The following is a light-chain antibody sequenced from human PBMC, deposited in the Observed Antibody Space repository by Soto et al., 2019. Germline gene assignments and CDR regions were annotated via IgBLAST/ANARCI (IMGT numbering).Light chain of an antibody. CDR1: QSVTSSY. J-gene: IGKJ3*01. V-gene: IGKV3-20*01. CDR2: GAS. CDR3: QHYGTSPLT. Sequence: EIVLTQSPGTLSLSPGERATLSCRASQSVTSSYLAWYRQKPGQATRLLIDGASSRATGIPDRFSGSGSGTDFTLTISRLEAEDFAVYYWQHYGTSPLTFGPGTKVDIK.